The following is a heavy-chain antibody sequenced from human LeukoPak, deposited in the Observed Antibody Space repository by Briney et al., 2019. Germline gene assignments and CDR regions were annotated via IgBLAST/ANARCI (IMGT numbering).Heavy chain of an antibody. J-gene: IGHJ4*02. CDR3: AKGGAIAVAGVYFDY. Sequence: GGSLRLSCAASGFTFDDYTMHWVRQAPGKGLEWVSLISWDGGSTYYADSVKGRFTISRDNSKNSLYLQMNSLRTEDTALYYCAKGGAIAVAGVYFDYWGQGTLVTVSS. CDR2: ISWDGGST. V-gene: IGHV3-43*01. D-gene: IGHD6-19*01. CDR1: GFTFDDYT.